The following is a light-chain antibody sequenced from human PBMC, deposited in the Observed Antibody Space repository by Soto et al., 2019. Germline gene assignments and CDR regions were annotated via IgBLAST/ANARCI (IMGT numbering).Light chain of an antibody. V-gene: IGKV3-15*01. J-gene: IGKJ1*01. Sequence: EKALTQSPVTLSLSPGERATLSCRASQSVSSNLAWYQQRPGQAPRLLIYGASTRASGVPDRFSGSGSGTEFTLTISSLQSEDFAVYYCQQYNNWSWTFGQGTKVDIK. CDR2: GAS. CDR1: QSVSSN. CDR3: QQYNNWSWT.